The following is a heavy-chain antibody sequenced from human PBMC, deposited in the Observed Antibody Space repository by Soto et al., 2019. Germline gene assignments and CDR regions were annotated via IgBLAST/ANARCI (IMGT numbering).Heavy chain of an antibody. D-gene: IGHD3-3*01. CDR3: ALSGGYYSLDY. CDR2: IIPILGIA. V-gene: IGHV1-69*02. CDR1: GGTFSSYT. Sequence: QVQLVQSGAEVKKPGSSVKASCKASGGTFSSYTISWVRQAPGQGLEWMGRIIPILGIANYAQKFQGRVTITADKSTSTAYMELSSLRSEDTAVYYCALSGGYYSLDYWGQGTLVTVSS. J-gene: IGHJ4*02.